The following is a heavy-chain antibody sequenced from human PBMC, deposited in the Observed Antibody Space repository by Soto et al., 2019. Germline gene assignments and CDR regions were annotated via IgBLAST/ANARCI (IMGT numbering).Heavy chain of an antibody. J-gene: IGHJ4*02. CDR2: IWCDGSNK. CDR3: ARDQQWLVRFYFDF. V-gene: IGHV3-33*01. Sequence: QVQLVESGGGVVQPGNSLRLSCAASGFTFSSYGMHWVRQAPGKGLEWVAVIWCDGSNKYYGDSVKGRFTISRDNSKNTLYLQMNSLRAEDTTVYYCARDQQWLVRFYFDFWGQGTLVTVSS. D-gene: IGHD6-19*01. CDR1: GFTFSSYG.